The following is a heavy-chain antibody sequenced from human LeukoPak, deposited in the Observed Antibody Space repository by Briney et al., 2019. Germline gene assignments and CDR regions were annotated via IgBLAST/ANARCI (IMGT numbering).Heavy chain of an antibody. CDR2: ISSSSSYI. CDR1: GFTFADYS. CDR3: ARGGRSTYFDWSPDY. V-gene: IGHV3-21*01. J-gene: IGHJ4*02. Sequence: GGSLRLSCAASGFTFADYSMNWVRQAPGKGLEWVSSISSSSSYIYYADSVKGRFAISRDNARNSLFLQMNSLRAEDTAVYYCARGGRSTYFDWSPDYWGQGTLVTVSS. D-gene: IGHD3-9*01.